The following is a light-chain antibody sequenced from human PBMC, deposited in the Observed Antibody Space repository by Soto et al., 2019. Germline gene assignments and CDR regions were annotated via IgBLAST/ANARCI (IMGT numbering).Light chain of an antibody. J-gene: IGKJ1*01. CDR3: QKYNSAPRT. CDR2: AAS. V-gene: IGKV1-27*01. CDR1: QGISHY. Sequence: DIQMTQSPSSLSASVGDRVTISCRASQGISHYLAWFQQKPGNVPKLLIYAASTLHSGVPSRFSGSASGTDFTLTISALQPEDVATYYCQKYNSAPRTFGQGTKVEIK.